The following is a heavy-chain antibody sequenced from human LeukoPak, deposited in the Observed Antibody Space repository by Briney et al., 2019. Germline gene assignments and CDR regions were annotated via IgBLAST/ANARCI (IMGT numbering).Heavy chain of an antibody. CDR2: ISSSSSYI. D-gene: IGHD2-8*01. V-gene: IGHV3-21*05. J-gene: IGHJ4*02. CDR1: GFTFSAYS. CDR3: ARDLREYADRNYFDY. Sequence: PGGSLRLSCAASGFTFSAYSMNWVRQAPGKGLEWVSYISSSSSYIYYADSVKGRFTISRDNAKNSLYLQMNSLRAEDTAVYYCARDLREYADRNYFDYWGQGTLVTVSS.